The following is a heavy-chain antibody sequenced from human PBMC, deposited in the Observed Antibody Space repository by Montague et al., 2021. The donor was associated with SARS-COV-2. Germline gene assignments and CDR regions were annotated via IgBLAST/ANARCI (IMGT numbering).Heavy chain of an antibody. J-gene: IGHJ4*02. CDR2: IYHTGST. CDR1: GGSFSPYY. Sequence: SETLSLTCTVSGGSFSPYYWSWIRQPPGKGPEWIGQIYHTGSTNYNSSLKSRLTISVDTSENQFSLKVTSVTPADTAVYYCARVGWELRVVDYCFDYWGQGTMVTVSS. V-gene: IGHV4-59*01. CDR3: ARVGWELRVVDYCFDY. D-gene: IGHD1-26*01.